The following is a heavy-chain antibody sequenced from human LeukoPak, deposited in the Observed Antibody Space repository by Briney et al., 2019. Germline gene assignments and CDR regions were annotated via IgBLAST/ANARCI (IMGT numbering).Heavy chain of an antibody. J-gene: IGHJ6*02. CDR2: IYENGGTT. Sequence: GGSLRLSCVGSGFTFRSHAMSWVRQAPEKGLEFVSGIYENGGTTYYADSVKGRFSISRDNSKNTLYLQMNSLRAEDTAVYYCAKGFLSSLGMDVWGQGTTVTVSS. CDR1: GFTFRSHA. V-gene: IGHV3-23*01. D-gene: IGHD2-15*01. CDR3: AKGFLSSLGMDV.